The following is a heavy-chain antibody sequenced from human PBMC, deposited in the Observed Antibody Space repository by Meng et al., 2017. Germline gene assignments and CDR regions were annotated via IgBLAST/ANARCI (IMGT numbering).Heavy chain of an antibody. V-gene: IGHV3-30*04. CDR3: ARDHLRPHSSGYYSNWFDY. D-gene: IGHD3-22*01. CDR1: GFTFSSYA. Sequence: GESLKISCAASGFTFSSYAMHWVRQAPGKGLEWVAVISYDGSNKYYADSVKGRFTISRDNSKSTLYLQMNSLRAEDTAVYYCARDHLRPHSSGYYSNWFDYWGQGTLVTVSS. J-gene: IGHJ5*01. CDR2: ISYDGSNK.